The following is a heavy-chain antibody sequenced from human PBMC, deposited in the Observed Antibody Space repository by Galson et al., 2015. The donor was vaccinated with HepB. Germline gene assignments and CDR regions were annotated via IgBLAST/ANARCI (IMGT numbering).Heavy chain of an antibody. CDR1: GYTFTGYH. Sequence: SVKVSCKASGYTFTGYHMHWVRPAPGQGLEWMGRINPHRGGTNYAQKFQGRVTMTRDTSISTAYMELRRLRSDDTAVYYCARSGYSSGWYGDQVDYWGQGTLVTASS. CDR3: ARSGYSSGWYGDQVDY. CDR2: INPHRGGT. D-gene: IGHD6-19*01. V-gene: IGHV1-2*06. J-gene: IGHJ4*02.